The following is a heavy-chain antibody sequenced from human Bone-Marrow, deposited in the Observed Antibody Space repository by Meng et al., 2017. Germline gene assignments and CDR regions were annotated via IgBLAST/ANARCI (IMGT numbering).Heavy chain of an antibody. CDR1: GFTFSSYS. V-gene: IGHV3-21*01. Sequence: EGELVESGGGLGQAGGSLRLSCAASGFTFSSYSMNWVRQAPGKGLEWVSSISSSSSYIYYADSVKGRFTISRDNAKNSLYLQMNSLRAEDTAVYYCARVFNWGYVDYWGQGTLVTVSS. CDR2: ISSSSSYI. D-gene: IGHD7-27*01. CDR3: ARVFNWGYVDY. J-gene: IGHJ4*02.